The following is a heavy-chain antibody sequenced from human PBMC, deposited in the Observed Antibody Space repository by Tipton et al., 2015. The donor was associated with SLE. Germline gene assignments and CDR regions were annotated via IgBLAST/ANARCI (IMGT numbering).Heavy chain of an antibody. Sequence: TLSLTCTVSGGSISSSSYYWGWIRQPPGKGLEWIGSIYYSGSTYYNPSLKSRVTISVDTSKNQFSLKLSSVTAADTAVYYCAITLLEYSSSFDPWGQGTLVTASS. V-gene: IGHV4-39*07. CDR1: GGSISSSSYY. CDR2: IYYSGST. CDR3: AITLLEYSSSFDP. D-gene: IGHD6-6*01. J-gene: IGHJ5*02.